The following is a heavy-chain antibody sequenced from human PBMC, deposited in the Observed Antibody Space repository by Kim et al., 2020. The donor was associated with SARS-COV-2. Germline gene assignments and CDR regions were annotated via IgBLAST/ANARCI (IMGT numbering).Heavy chain of an antibody. CDR1: GFTFSSYE. CDR3: ARALHSGYDFGY. J-gene: IGHJ1*01. D-gene: IGHD5-12*01. Sequence: GGSLRLSCAASGFTFSSYEMNWVRQAPGKGLEWVSYISSRGTTIYYADSVKGRFTISRDNAKNSLYLQMNSLRAEDTAVYYCARALHSGYDFGYWGQGTLVTVSS. V-gene: IGHV3-48*03. CDR2: ISSRGTTI.